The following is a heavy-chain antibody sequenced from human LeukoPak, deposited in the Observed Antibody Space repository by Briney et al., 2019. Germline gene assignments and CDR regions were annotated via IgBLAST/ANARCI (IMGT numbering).Heavy chain of an antibody. CDR3: AGTIFGVVIFDY. CDR2: IIPIFGTA. Sequence: SVKVSCKGSGGTFSSYAISWVRQAPGQGLEWMGRIIPIFGTANYAQKFQGRVTITTGESTSTAYMELSSLRSEDAAVYYCAGTIFGVVIFDYWGQGTLVTVSS. V-gene: IGHV1-69*05. J-gene: IGHJ4*02. D-gene: IGHD3-3*01. CDR1: GGTFSSYA.